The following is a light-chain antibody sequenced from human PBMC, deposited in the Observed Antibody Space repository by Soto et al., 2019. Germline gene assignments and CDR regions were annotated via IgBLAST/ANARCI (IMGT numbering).Light chain of an antibody. Sequence: QSVLTQPASVSGSPGQSITISCTGSSSDVGGYNYVSWYQQHPGKAPKLMIYDVTNRPSGVSNRFSGSKSGNTASLTISGLQAEDEAVYYCSSYTGSTTLYVFGTGTKVTVL. CDR3: SSYTGSTTLYV. J-gene: IGLJ1*01. V-gene: IGLV2-14*01. CDR1: SSDVGGYNY. CDR2: DVT.